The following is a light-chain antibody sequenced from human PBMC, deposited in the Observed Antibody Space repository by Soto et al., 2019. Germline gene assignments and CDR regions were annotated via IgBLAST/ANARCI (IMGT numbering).Light chain of an antibody. CDR1: SRDVGAYDY. CDR2: YVD. J-gene: IGLJ1*01. V-gene: IGLV2-14*03. CDR3: CSYAVTSTYV. Sequence: QSVLTQPASVSGSPGQSITISCTGTSRDVGAYDYVSWYLQYPDKAPQLLIYYVDHRPSGVSSRFSGSKSGNTASLTISGLQAEDEAYYYCCSYAVTSTYVFGTGTKVTVL.